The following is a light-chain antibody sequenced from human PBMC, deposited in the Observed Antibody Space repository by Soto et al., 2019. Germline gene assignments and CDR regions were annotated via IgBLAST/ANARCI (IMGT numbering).Light chain of an antibody. Sequence: QSVLTQPPSVSGSPGQSVAISCTGTSSAVGSYNRVSWYQQPPGAAPKLMIYEVSNRPSGVPDRFSGSKSGNTTSLTISGLQAEDEADYYCNSYTGSSTYVFGTGTKVTVL. CDR3: NSYTGSSTYV. CDR2: EVS. V-gene: IGLV2-18*02. J-gene: IGLJ1*01. CDR1: SSAVGSYNR.